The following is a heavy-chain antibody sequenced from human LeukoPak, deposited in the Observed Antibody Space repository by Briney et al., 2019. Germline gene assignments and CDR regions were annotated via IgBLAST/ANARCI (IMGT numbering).Heavy chain of an antibody. D-gene: IGHD3-10*01. CDR3: ARSVRGSGSYPYYYYYMDV. CDR2: IYYSGST. Sequence: SETLSLTCTVSGGSISNYDWSWIRQPPGKGLEWIGYIYYSGSTNYNPSLKSRVTISVDTSKNQFSLKLSSVTAADTAVYYCARSVRGSGSYPYYYYYMDVWGKGTTVTVSS. J-gene: IGHJ6*03. V-gene: IGHV4-59*08. CDR1: GGSISNYD.